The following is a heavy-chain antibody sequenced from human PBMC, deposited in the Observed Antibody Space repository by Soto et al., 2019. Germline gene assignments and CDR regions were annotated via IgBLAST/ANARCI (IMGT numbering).Heavy chain of an antibody. CDR3: ARNIVATLDSRQNRNPPSHAFDI. CDR1: GYTFTSYG. Sequence: ASVKVSCKASGYTFTSYGISWVRQAPGQGLEWMGWISAYNGNTNYAQKLQGRVTMTTDTSTSTAYMELRSLRSDDTAVYYCARNIVATLDSRQNRNPPSHAFDIWAQGTM. V-gene: IGHV1-18*01. J-gene: IGHJ3*02. CDR2: ISAYNGNT. D-gene: IGHD5-12*01.